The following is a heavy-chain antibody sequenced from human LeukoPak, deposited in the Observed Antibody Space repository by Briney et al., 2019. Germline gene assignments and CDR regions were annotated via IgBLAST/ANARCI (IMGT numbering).Heavy chain of an antibody. J-gene: IGHJ4*02. V-gene: IGHV3-23*01. CDR3: ARGGYYDSSGIDY. Sequence: GGSLRLSCAASGFTFSSYAMSWVRQAPGKGLEWVSAISGSGGSTYYADSVKGRFTISRDNSKNTLYLQMNSLRAEDTAVYYCARGGYYDSSGIDYWGQGTLVTVSS. D-gene: IGHD3-22*01. CDR2: ISGSGGST. CDR1: GFTFSSYA.